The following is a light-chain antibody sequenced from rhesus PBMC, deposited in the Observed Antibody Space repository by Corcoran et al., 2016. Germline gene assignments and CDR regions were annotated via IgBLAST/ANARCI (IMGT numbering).Light chain of an antibody. CDR3: TSYAGSNTFI. CDR1: SSDIGGYND. CDR2: EVS. V-gene: IGLV2-32*02. J-gene: IGLJ1*01. Sequence: QAALTQPHSVSGSPGQSVTISCSGTSSDIGGYNDVSWYQQHPGTAPKLMIYEVSKRPPGVSDRFSGSKSGNTASLTISGPQAEDEADYYCTSYAGSNTFIFGSGTRLTVL.